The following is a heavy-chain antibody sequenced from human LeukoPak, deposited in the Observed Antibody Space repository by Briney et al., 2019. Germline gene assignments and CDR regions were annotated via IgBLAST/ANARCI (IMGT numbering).Heavy chain of an antibody. J-gene: IGHJ6*03. CDR1: GGSISSGGYY. CDR2: GYYSGST. D-gene: IGHD4-17*01. CDR3: ARGYGDYGFYYYYYMDV. Sequence: SQTLALTCTVSGGSISSGGYYWSWSRQHPGKGVEWIGDGYYSGSTYYNPSLKSRVTISVDTSKNQFSLKLSSVTAADTAVYYCARGYGDYGFYYYYYMDVWGKGTTVTVSS. V-gene: IGHV4-31*03.